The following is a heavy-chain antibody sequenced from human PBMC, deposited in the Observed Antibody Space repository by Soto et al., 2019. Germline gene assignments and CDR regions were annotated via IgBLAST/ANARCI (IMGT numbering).Heavy chain of an antibody. Sequence: EVQLVESGGGLVKPGGSLRLSCAASGFTFSSYSMNWVRQAPGKGLEWVSSISSSSSYMYYADSVKARFTISRDNAKNSLYLQMNSLRAEDTAVYYCAIDSDSWGVDVWGKGTTVTVSS. CDR2: ISSSSSYM. CDR1: GFTFSSYS. D-gene: IGHD3-10*01. V-gene: IGHV3-21*01. CDR3: AIDSDSWGVDV. J-gene: IGHJ6*04.